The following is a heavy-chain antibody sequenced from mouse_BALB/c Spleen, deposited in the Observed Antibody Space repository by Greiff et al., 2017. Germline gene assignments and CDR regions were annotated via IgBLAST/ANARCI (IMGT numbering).Heavy chain of an antibody. Sequence: QVQLQQPGAELVMPGASVKMSCKASGYTFTDYWMHWVKQRPGQGLEWIGAIDTSDSYTSYNQKFKGKATLTVDESSSTAYMQLSSLTSEDSAVYYCARGGDGYYDAMDYWGQGTSGTVSS. CDR3: ARGGDGYYDAMDY. J-gene: IGHJ4*01. D-gene: IGHD2-3*01. CDR2: IDTSDSYT. CDR1: GYTFTDYW. V-gene: IGHV1-69*01.